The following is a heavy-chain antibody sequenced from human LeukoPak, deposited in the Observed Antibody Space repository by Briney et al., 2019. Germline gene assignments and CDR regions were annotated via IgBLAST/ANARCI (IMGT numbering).Heavy chain of an antibody. CDR2: IYNSVST. J-gene: IGHJ3*02. D-gene: IGHD5-18*01. CDR1: GRSISSYY. Sequence: KPSETLSLICTVSGRSISSYYWNWIRQAAGKGLEWIGRIYNSVSTNYNPSLKSRVTMSVDTSKNQLSLKLSSVTAADTAVYYCARDLTTDMLSGHYDAFDIWGQGTVVTVSS. V-gene: IGHV4-4*07. CDR3: ARDLTTDMLSGHYDAFDI.